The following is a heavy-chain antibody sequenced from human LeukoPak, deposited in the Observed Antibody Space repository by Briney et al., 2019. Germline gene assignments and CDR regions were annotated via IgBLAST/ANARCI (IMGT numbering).Heavy chain of an antibody. J-gene: IGHJ4*02. Sequence: SSETLSLTCSVSGADFWGWIRQPPGEGLEWIGTIYYSGSTNYNPSLKSRVTISVGTSKKQFSLKLTSVTAADTAVYYCARLRGEGSSCCGRWAFDYWGQGILVTVSS. CDR1: GADF. CDR3: ARLRGEGSSCCGRWAFDY. V-gene: IGHV4-39*01. D-gene: IGHD6-13*01. CDR2: IYYSGST.